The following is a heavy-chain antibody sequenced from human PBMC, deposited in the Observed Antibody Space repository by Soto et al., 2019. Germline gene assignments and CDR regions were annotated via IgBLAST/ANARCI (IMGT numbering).Heavy chain of an antibody. Sequence: GGSLRLSCAASGFTFSSSSVNWVRRAPGKGLEWVSFISTSTSYIYYADSVKGRFTISRDNAKNSLYLQMNSLRAEDTAVYYCARGVSDYYDSSGYMDYLGQGTLVTVFS. J-gene: IGHJ4*02. D-gene: IGHD3-22*01. V-gene: IGHV3-21*01. CDR3: ARGVSDYYDSSGYMDY. CDR2: ISTSTSYI. CDR1: GFTFSSSS.